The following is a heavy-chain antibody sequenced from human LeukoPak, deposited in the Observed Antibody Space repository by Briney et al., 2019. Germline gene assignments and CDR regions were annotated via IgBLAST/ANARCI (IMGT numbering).Heavy chain of an antibody. CDR1: GFTFSTHS. CDR2: ISSSSSTI. J-gene: IGHJ5*02. D-gene: IGHD6-6*01. V-gene: IGHV3-48*04. CDR3: ARDAVEYSSSNWFDP. Sequence: GGSLRLSCAASGFTFSTHSMNWVRQAPGKGLECVSYISSSSSTIYYADSVKGRFTISRDNAKNSLYLQMNSLRAEDTAVYYCARDAVEYSSSNWFDPWGQGTLVTVSS.